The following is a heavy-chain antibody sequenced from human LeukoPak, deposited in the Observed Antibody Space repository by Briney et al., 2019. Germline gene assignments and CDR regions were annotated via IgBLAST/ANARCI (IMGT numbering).Heavy chain of an antibody. CDR3: AKALRITIFGVVPPFDP. CDR2: IRYDGSNR. D-gene: IGHD3-3*01. CDR1: GFTFSSYG. J-gene: IGHJ5*02. Sequence: PGGSLRLSCAASGFTFSSYGMHWVRQAPGKGLEWVAFIRYDGSNRYYADSVKGRFTISRDNSKNTLYLQMNSLRAGDTAVYYCAKALRITIFGVVPPFDPWGQGTLVTVSS. V-gene: IGHV3-30*02.